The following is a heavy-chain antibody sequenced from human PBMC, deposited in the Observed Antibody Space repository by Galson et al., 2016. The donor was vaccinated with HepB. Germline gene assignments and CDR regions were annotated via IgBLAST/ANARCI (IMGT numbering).Heavy chain of an antibody. CDR2: ITSSSSYK. Sequence: SLRLSCAASGFTFSDFYMNWIRQVPVKGLEWVSTITSSSSYKYYADSLKGRFTISRDDAKNSLYLQMNNLRVEDTAVYYCALRDFVPSHYAMDVWGKGTTVIVSS. CDR3: ALRDFVPSHYAMDV. J-gene: IGHJ6*04. V-gene: IGHV3-11*06. CDR1: GFTFSDFY. D-gene: IGHD3-9*01.